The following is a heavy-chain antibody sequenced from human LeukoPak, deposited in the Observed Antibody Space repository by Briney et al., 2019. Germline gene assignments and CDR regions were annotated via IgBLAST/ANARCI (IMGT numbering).Heavy chain of an antibody. Sequence: SATLSLTCAVSGGSFSGYYWSWIRQPPGKGLEWIGEINHSGSTNYNPSLKSRVTISVDTSKSQFSLKLTSVTGADTAVYYCAREGSYFGSGSPPLDYWGQGTLVTVSS. J-gene: IGHJ4*02. D-gene: IGHD3-10*01. CDR1: GGSFSGYY. CDR3: AREGSYFGSGSPPLDY. V-gene: IGHV4-34*01. CDR2: INHSGST.